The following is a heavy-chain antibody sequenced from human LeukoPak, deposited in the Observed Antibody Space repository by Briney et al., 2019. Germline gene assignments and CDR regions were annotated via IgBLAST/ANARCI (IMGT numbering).Heavy chain of an antibody. D-gene: IGHD6-19*01. CDR1: GGSIXXXXXX. CDR2: XYYTGST. CDR3: ARRSGAFVAVAGTAFDI. V-gene: IGHV4-39*01. Sequence: SETLSLXXXVSGGSIXXXXXXXGWIRQPPXXXXXXXXXXYYTGSTYSXSSLXXXXXXSVDTSKNQFALKLSSXTXADTAVYYCARRSGAFVAVAGTAFDIWGQGTMVTVSS. J-gene: IGHJ3*02.